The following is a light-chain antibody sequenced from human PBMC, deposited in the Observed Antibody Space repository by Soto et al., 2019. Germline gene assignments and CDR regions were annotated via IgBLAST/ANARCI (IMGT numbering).Light chain of an antibody. CDR1: QSIGNS. Sequence: ELVLTHSPATLSLSPGARVTLSCRASQSIGNSLAWYQQKPGQAPRLLIYDASYRATAIPARFSGSGSGTDFTLTISSLEPEDFALYYCQQRNVWPLTFGGGTKVDIK. CDR2: DAS. J-gene: IGKJ4*01. CDR3: QQRNVWPLT. V-gene: IGKV3-11*01.